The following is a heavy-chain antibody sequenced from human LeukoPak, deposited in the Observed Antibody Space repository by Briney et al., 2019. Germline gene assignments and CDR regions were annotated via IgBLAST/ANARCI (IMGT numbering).Heavy chain of an antibody. D-gene: IGHD6-19*01. CDR3: ARTDSVPVTYY. CDR2: IKQDGSEK. J-gene: IGHJ4*02. V-gene: IGHV3-7*01. Sequence: GGSLRLSCAASGLTFSRHWMNWVRQAPGKGLEWVANIKQDGSEKYYVDSVKGRFTISRDNAKNSLYLQMNSLRTEDTAVYYCARTDSVPVTYYWGQGTLVTVSS. CDR1: GLTFSRHW.